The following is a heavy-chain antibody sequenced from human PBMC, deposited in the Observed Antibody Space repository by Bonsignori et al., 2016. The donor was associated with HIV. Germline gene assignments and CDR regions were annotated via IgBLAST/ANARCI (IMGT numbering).Heavy chain of an antibody. J-gene: IGHJ3*02. CDR2: ISSSSSTI. Sequence: VRQMPGKGLEWVSYISSSSSTIYYADSVKGRFTISRDNAKNSLYLQMNSLRDEDTAVYYCARGYCSGGSCYSPYDAFDIWGQGTMVTVSS. V-gene: IGHV3-48*02. D-gene: IGHD2-15*01. CDR3: ARGYCSGGSCYSPYDAFDI.